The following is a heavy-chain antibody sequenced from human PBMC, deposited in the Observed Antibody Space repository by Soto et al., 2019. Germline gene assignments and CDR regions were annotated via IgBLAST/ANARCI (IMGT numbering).Heavy chain of an antibody. J-gene: IGHJ2*01. V-gene: IGHV4-59*01. CDR2: IYYTGST. CDR3: ARSMDYWYFDL. Sequence: PSETPSLTCTVSGGSIRSYYWSWIRQPPGKGLGWIGYIYYTGSTNYNPSLKSRVTISVDTSKNQFSLKLRSVTAADTAVYYCARSMDYWYFDLWGRGTLVTVSS. D-gene: IGHD3-10*01. CDR1: GGSIRSYY.